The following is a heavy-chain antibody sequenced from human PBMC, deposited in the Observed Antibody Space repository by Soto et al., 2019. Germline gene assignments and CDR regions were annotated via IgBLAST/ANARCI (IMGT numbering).Heavy chain of an antibody. CDR2: IDPSGNGT. Sequence: ASVKVSCKASGHTLINYYMHWVRQAPGQGLDWLGKIDPSGNGTSYAERFQGRITLTSDTSTNAVYVELSSLRSEDTAIYYCAINYYDSSAYLYWGQGTLVTVSS. V-gene: IGHV1-46*01. CDR1: GHTLINYY. J-gene: IGHJ4*02. CDR3: AINYYDSSAYLY. D-gene: IGHD3-22*01.